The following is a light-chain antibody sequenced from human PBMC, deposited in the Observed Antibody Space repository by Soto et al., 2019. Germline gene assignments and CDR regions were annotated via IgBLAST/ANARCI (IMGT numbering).Light chain of an antibody. J-gene: IGKJ1*01. CDR2: KTS. V-gene: IGKV1-5*03. Sequence: DIQMTLSPSTLSASVGDRVTITCRASQSISSYLAWYQHKPGKAPKLLIYKTSNLESGVPSRFSGSGSGTEFTLTISSLQPDDFATYHCQQYQSYWSFGQGTKVEIK. CDR3: QQYQSYWS. CDR1: QSISSY.